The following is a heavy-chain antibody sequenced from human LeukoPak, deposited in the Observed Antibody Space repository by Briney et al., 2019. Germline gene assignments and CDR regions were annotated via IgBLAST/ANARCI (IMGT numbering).Heavy chain of an antibody. CDR1: GFTFSSYA. Sequence: GRSLRLSCAASGFTFSSYAMHWVRQAPGKGLEWVAVISYDGSNKYYADSVKGRFTISRDNSKNTLYLQMNSLRAEDTAVYYCARDGPAQYCSGGSCYSDLEWFDPWGQGTLVTVSS. CDR3: ARDGPAQYCSGGSCYSDLEWFDP. D-gene: IGHD2-15*01. J-gene: IGHJ5*02. CDR2: ISYDGSNK. V-gene: IGHV3-30*04.